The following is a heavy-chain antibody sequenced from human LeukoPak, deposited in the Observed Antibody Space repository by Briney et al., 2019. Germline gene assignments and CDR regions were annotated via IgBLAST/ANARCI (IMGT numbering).Heavy chain of an antibody. CDR1: GDSVPSSTAA. J-gene: IGHJ4*02. CDR2: TYYRSRWSY. D-gene: IGHD3-16*01. Sequence: SQTLSLTCALSGDSVPSSTAAWKWLRQSPSRGLEWLGRTYYRSRWSYEYTTSVKGRISINADTSENQFSLQLKSVTPEDTAVYYCARFDYGAPDYWGQGTLVTVSS. CDR3: ARFDYGAPDY. V-gene: IGHV6-1*01.